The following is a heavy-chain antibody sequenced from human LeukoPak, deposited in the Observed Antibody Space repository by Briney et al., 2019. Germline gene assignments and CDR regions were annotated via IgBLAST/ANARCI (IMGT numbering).Heavy chain of an antibody. CDR2: ISSSGSTI. D-gene: IGHD3-3*01. Sequence: PGGSLRLSCAASGFTFSDYYMSWIRQAPGKGLEWVSYISSSGSTIYYADSVKGRFTISRDDAKNSLYLQMNSLRAEDTAVYYCAGTQDFGVVIGGFDPWGQGTLVTVSS. CDR3: AGTQDFGVVIGGFDP. J-gene: IGHJ5*02. V-gene: IGHV3-11*04. CDR1: GFTFSDYY.